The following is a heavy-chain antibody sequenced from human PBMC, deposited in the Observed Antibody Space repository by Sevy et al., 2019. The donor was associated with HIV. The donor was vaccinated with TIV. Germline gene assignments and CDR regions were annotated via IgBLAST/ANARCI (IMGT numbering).Heavy chain of an antibody. CDR1: GFTFSSYA. J-gene: IGHJ4*02. CDR3: AKSISADPVLCYFDY. V-gene: IGHV3-23*01. CDR2: ISVGGHVT. Sequence: GGSLRLSCAASGFTFSSYAMNWVRQAPGKGLEWVSAISVGGHVTKYADSVKGRFTISRDNSRNILYLQMNSLRAEDTAVYYCAKSISADPVLCYFDYWGQGTLVTVSS. D-gene: IGHD3-9*01.